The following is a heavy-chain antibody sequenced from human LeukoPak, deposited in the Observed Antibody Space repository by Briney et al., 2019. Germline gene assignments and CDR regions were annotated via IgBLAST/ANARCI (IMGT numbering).Heavy chain of an antibody. J-gene: IGHJ4*02. V-gene: IGHV1-2*02. CDR1: GYTFTIYY. CDR3: ARIPPYCTSTSCYNDY. D-gene: IGHD2-2*02. CDR2: INPNSGGT. Sequence: ASVKVSCKASGYTFTIYYMHWVRQAPGQGLEWMGWINPNSGGTTYAQRFQGRVTMTRDTSIRTAYMELSGLTSDDTAVYYCARIPPYCTSTSCYNDYWGQGTLVTVSS.